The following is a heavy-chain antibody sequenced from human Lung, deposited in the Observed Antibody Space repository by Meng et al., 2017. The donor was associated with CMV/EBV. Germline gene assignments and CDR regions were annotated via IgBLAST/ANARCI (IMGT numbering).Heavy chain of an antibody. CDR2: ISGSGDTT. D-gene: IGHD1-26*01. V-gene: IGHV3-48*03. CDR1: GFRFSSYE. CDR3: AIESDPMGGNYYYGLDV. Sequence: GGSXRLXXAASGFRFSSYEITWVRQTPGKGLEWVSYISGSGDTTNYADSVKGRFTISRDNAKNSLYLQMNSLRSEDTAVYYCAIESDPMGGNYYYGLDVWGQGXTVTVSS. J-gene: IGHJ6*02.